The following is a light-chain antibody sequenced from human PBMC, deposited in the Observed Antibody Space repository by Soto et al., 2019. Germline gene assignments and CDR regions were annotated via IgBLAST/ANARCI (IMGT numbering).Light chain of an antibody. J-gene: IGLJ1*01. Sequence: SAVSQPASVSGSPGQSIAISCTGTSSDVGGYNYVSWYQQHPGKAPKLMIYDVSNRPSGVSNRFSGSKSGNTASLTISGLQAEDEADYYCCSYTTSSTYVFGTGTKVTVL. CDR2: DVS. V-gene: IGLV2-14*03. CDR3: CSYTTSSTYV. CDR1: SSDVGGYNY.